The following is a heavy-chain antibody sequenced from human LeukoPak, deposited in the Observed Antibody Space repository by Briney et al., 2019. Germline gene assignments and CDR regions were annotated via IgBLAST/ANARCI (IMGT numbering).Heavy chain of an antibody. CDR1: AFTVSSNY. V-gene: IGHV3-66*02. CDR2: IYGGGST. J-gene: IGHJ3*02. CDR3: ARDHSGSYQRAFDI. D-gene: IGHD1-26*01. Sequence: GGSLRLSCAVSAFTVSSNYVSWVRQASGKGLEWVSVIYGGGSTNYADSVKGRFTISRDNSKNTLYLQMNSLRAEDTAVYYCARDHSGSYQRAFDIWGQGTMVTVSS.